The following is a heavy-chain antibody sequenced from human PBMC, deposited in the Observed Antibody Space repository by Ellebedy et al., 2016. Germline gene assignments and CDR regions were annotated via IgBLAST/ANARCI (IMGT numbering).Heavy chain of an antibody. CDR3: ASEEDCTNGVCYGGMWY. Sequence: SQTLSLTCAISGDSVSRNSAAWNWIRQSPSRGLEWLGRTYYRSKWYNDYAVSVKSRITINPDTSKNQFSLQLNSVTPEDTAVYYCASEEDCTNGVCYGGMWYWGQGTLVTVSS. CDR1: GDSVSRNSAA. J-gene: IGHJ4*02. CDR2: TYYRSKWYN. V-gene: IGHV6-1*01. D-gene: IGHD2-8*01.